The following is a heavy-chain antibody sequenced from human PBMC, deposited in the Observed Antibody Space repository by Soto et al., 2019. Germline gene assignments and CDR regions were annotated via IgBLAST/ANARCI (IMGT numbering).Heavy chain of an antibody. CDR1: GCTCSSYA. CDR2: ISGSGGST. J-gene: IGHJ5*02. Sequence: GGSLRLSCAAAGCTCSSYAMSWVRQAPGKGLEWVSAISGSGGSTYYADSVKGRFTISRDNSKNTLYLQMNSLRAEDTAVYYCAKDRRSYDILTGYYSWGQGTLVTVSS. D-gene: IGHD3-9*01. CDR3: AKDRRSYDILTGYYS. V-gene: IGHV3-23*01.